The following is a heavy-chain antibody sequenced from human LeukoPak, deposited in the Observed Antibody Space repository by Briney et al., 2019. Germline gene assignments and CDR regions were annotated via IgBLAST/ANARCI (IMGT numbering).Heavy chain of an antibody. CDR3: ARGSGTIFGVVIIPSFDY. D-gene: IGHD3-3*01. Sequence: SETPSLTCAVYGGSFSGYYWSWIRQPPGKGLEWIGEINHSGSTNYNPSLKSRVTISVDTSKNQFSLKLSSVTAADTAVYYCARGSGTIFGVVIIPSFDYWGQGTLVTVSS. J-gene: IGHJ4*02. V-gene: IGHV4-34*01. CDR1: GGSFSGYY. CDR2: INHSGST.